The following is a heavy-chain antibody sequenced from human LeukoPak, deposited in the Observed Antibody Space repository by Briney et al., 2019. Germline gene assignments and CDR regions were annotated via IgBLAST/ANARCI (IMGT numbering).Heavy chain of an antibody. J-gene: IGHJ4*02. CDR3: ARAGDGYNQPLGY. V-gene: IGHV4-30-4*01. CDR1: GGSVSSSSYY. Sequence: SETLSLTCSVSGGSVSSSSYYWSWIRQPPGKGLEWIGYIYYSGSTYYNPSLKSRVTISVDTPKNQFSLKLSSVTAADTAVYYCARAGDGYNQPLGYWGQGTLVTVSS. CDR2: IYYSGST. D-gene: IGHD5-24*01.